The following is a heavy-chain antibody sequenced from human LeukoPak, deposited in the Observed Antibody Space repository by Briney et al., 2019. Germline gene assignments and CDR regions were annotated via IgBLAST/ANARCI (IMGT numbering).Heavy chain of an antibody. CDR1: GGSFSGYY. CDR2: INHSGTT. V-gene: IGHV4-34*01. CDR3: ARGGGVHYFDY. Sequence: SETLSLTCAVYGGSFSGYYWSWIRQPPGKGLEWIGEINHSGTTNYNPSLKSRVTMSVDTSKNQFSLKLSSVTAADTAVYYCARGGGVHYFDYWGQGTLVTVSS. D-gene: IGHD3-16*01. J-gene: IGHJ4*02.